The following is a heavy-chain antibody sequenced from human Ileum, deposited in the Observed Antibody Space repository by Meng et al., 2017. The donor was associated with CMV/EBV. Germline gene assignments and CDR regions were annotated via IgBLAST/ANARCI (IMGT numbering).Heavy chain of an antibody. J-gene: IGHJ6*02. CDR2: ISSSGSTI. D-gene: IGHD2-8*01. CDR1: GFTFSDYY. CDR3: ARDKEWESTVYAIFNYYYYYGMDV. Sequence: GESLKISCAASGFTFSDYYMSWIRQAPGKGLEWVSYISSSGSTIYYADSVKGRFTISRDNAKTSLYLQMNSLRAEDTAVYYCARDKEWESTVYAIFNYYYYYGMDVWGQGTTVTVSS. V-gene: IGHV3-11*01.